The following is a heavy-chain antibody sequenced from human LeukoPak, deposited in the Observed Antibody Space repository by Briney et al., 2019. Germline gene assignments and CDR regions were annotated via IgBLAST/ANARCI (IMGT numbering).Heavy chain of an antibody. CDR2: IKAGNGDT. CDR1: GYIFTKYV. V-gene: IGHV1-3*01. D-gene: IGHD2-21*01. Sequence: ASVKLSCKASGYIFTKYVVHWVRQAPGQRPEWMGWIKAGNGDTKYSQNFQDRLTITRDTFASTVYMELSSLTSEDTALYYCARDDCGDTCYPGGYWGQGTLVTVSS. CDR3: ARDDCGDTCYPGGY. J-gene: IGHJ4*02.